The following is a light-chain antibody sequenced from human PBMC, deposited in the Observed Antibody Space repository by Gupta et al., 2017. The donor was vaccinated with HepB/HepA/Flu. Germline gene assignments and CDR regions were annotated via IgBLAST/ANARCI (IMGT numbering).Light chain of an antibody. CDR1: LSVSIW. V-gene: IGKV1-5*03. J-gene: IGKJ2*01. CDR3: LQYNIFNT. CDR2: RAS. Sequence: DIQMTQSASTLSASVGDRVTITGRASLSVSIWLAWYQQKPGKAPKLLISRASSLESVVPSRFSGRGSGTEFTLTISSLQPDDFATYYCLQYNIFNTFGQGTKLEIK.